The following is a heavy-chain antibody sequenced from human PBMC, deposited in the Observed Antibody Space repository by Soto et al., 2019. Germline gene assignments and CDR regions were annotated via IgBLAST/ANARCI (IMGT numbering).Heavy chain of an antibody. CDR1: GGSISSSSYY. CDR2: IYYSGST. D-gene: IGHD6-13*01. CDR3: ARQGRIAAAEGGNWFDP. Sequence: QLQLQESGPGLVKPSETLSLTCTVSGGSISSSSYYWGWIRQPPGKGLEWIGSIYYSGSTYYNPSLKGRVTITVDTSKNQFSRKLSSVTAADTAVYYCARQGRIAAAEGGNWFDPWGQGTLVTVSS. J-gene: IGHJ5*02. V-gene: IGHV4-39*01.